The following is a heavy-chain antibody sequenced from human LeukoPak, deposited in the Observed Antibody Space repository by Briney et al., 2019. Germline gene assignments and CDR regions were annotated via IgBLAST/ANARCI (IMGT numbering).Heavy chain of an antibody. D-gene: IGHD2-2*01. V-gene: IGHV4-38-2*02. Sequence: PSETLSLTCTVSGYSISSGYYWGWIRQPPGKGLEWIGSIYHSGSTYYNPSLKSRVTISVDTSKNQFSLKLSSVTAADTAVYYCASPYCSSTSCYAWAFDIWGQGTMVTVSS. CDR2: IYHSGST. J-gene: IGHJ3*02. CDR3: ASPYCSSTSCYAWAFDI. CDR1: GYSISSGYY.